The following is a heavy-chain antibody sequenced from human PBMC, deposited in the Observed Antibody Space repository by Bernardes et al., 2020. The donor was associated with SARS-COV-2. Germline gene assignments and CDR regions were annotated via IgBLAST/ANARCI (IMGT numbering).Heavy chain of an antibody. D-gene: IGHD4-17*01. CDR2: INSDGTTT. CDR1: GSTFRRYW. V-gene: IGHV3-74*01. Sequence: GGSLRLSCAASGSTFRRYWMHWVRQAPGKGLVWVSRINSDGTTTNNADSVKGRFTISRDNANNTLYLQMNSLRAEDTAVYYCARDWGGDGDGFEYWGRGTLVTVSS. J-gene: IGHJ4*02. CDR3: ARDWGGDGDGFEY.